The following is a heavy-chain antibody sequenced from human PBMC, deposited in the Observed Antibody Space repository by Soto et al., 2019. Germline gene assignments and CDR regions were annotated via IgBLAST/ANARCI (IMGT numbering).Heavy chain of an antibody. V-gene: IGHV4-34*01. CDR1: GGSFSGYY. D-gene: IGHD5-18*01. CDR3: ARGLKLRYRTTGY. J-gene: IGHJ4*02. CDR2: INHSGST. Sequence: PSETLSLTCAVYGGSFSGYYWSWIRQPPGKGLEWIGEINHSGSTNYNPSLKSRVTISVDTSKNQFSLKLSSVTAADTAVYYCARGLKLRYRTTGYWGQGTLVTV.